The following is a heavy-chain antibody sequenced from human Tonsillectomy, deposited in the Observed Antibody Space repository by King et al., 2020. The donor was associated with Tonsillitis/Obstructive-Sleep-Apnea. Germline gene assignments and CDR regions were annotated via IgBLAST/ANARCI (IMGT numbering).Heavy chain of an antibody. CDR1: GFTFGDYA. CDR3: TRDVLITIFGVVTGYYMDV. CDR2: IRSKAYGGTT. Sequence: VQLVESGGGLVKPGRSLRLSCIASGFTFGDYAMSWLRQAPGKGLEWVGFIRSKAYGGTTEYAASVKGRFTISRDDPKSIAYLQMNSLKTEDTAVYYCTRDVLITIFGVVTGYYMDVWGKGTTVTVSS. D-gene: IGHD3-3*01. V-gene: IGHV3-49*05. J-gene: IGHJ6*03.